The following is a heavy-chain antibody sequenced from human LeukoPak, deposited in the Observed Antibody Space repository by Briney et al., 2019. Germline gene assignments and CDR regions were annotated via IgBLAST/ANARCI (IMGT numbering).Heavy chain of an antibody. Sequence: TPSETLSLTCTVSGGSINSYYWSWIRQPPGEGLEWIGYIYYSGSTNYNPSLKSRVTISVDTSKNQFSLKLSSVTAADTAVYYCARVVYYDSSGYSFDYWGQGTLVTVSS. J-gene: IGHJ4*02. D-gene: IGHD3-22*01. V-gene: IGHV4-59*01. CDR1: GGSINSYY. CDR3: ARVVYYDSSGYSFDY. CDR2: IYYSGST.